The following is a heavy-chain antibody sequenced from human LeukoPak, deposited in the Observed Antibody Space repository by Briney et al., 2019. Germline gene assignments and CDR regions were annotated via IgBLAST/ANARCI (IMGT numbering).Heavy chain of an antibody. Sequence: ASVKVSCKASGYTFTGCYMHWVRQAPGQGLEWMGWINPNSGGTNYAQKFQGRVTMTRDTSISTAYMELSRLRSDDTAVYYCARVYDYVWGSYRYEALSYWGQGTLVTVSS. CDR1: GYTFTGCY. CDR3: ARVYDYVWGSYRYEALSY. CDR2: INPNSGGT. V-gene: IGHV1-2*02. J-gene: IGHJ4*02. D-gene: IGHD3-16*02.